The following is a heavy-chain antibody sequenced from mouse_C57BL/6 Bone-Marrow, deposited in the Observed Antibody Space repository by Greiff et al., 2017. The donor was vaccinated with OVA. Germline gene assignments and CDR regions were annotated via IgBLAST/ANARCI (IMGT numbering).Heavy chain of an antibody. CDR2: IWSGGST. D-gene: IGHD2-2*01. CDR3: ARMDLLWLRRGSWFAY. V-gene: IGHV2-2*01. CDR1: GFSLTSYG. Sequence: VQRVESGPGLVQPSQSLSITCTVSGFSLTSYGVHWVRQSPGKGLEWLGVIWSGGSTDYNAAFISRLSISKDNSKSQVFFKMNSLQADDTAIYYCARMDLLWLRRGSWFAYWGQGTLVTVSA. J-gene: IGHJ3*01.